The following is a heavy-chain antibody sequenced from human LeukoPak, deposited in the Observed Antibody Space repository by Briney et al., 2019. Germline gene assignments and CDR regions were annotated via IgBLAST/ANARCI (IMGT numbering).Heavy chain of an antibody. CDR1: GFTFSNYY. D-gene: IGHD5-24*01. V-gene: IGHV3-21*04. CDR3: ARGGLLELPLDY. J-gene: IGHJ4*02. Sequence: GGSLRLSCAASGFTFSNYYMHWVRQAPGKGLEWVSSISGSSSYIYYADSVKGRFTISRDNAKNSLYLQMNSLRSEDTAVYYCARGGLLELPLDYWGQGTLVTVSS. CDR2: ISGSSSYI.